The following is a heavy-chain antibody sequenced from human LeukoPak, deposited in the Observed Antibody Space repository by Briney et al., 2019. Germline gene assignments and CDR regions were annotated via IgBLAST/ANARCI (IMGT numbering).Heavy chain of an antibody. V-gene: IGHV1-58*02. Sequence: SVKVSRKASGFTFTSSAMQWVRQARGQRLEWIGWIVVGSGNTNYAQKFQERVTITRDMSTSTAYMELSSLRSEDTAVYYCAASAGTVGAFDIWGQGTLVTVSS. CDR1: GFTFTSSA. CDR2: IVVGSGNT. CDR3: AASAGTVGAFDI. J-gene: IGHJ3*02. D-gene: IGHD6-13*01.